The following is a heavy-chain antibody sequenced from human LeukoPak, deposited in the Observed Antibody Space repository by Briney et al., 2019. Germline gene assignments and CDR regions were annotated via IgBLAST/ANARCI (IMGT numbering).Heavy chain of an antibody. D-gene: IGHD2-15*01. Sequence: PGGSLRLSCAASGXTFSSYSMNWVRQAPGKGLEWVSFISISSTTIYYADSVKGRFTISRDNAQNSLYLQMNSLRDEDTAVYYCARAYCGGGSCFFDYWGQGTLVTVSS. CDR3: ARAYCGGGSCFFDY. V-gene: IGHV3-48*02. J-gene: IGHJ4*02. CDR2: ISISSTTI. CDR1: GXTFSSYS.